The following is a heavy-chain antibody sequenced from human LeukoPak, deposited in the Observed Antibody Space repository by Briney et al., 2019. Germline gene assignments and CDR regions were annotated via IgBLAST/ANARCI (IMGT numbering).Heavy chain of an antibody. CDR3: AREVSSFGIYYFDY. Sequence: SETLSLTCTVSGGSISSYYWSWIRQPAGKGLEWIGRIYTSGSTNYNPSLKSRVTMSVDTSKNQFSLKLSSVTAADTAVYYCAREVSSFGIYYFDYWGQGTLVTVSS. CDR2: IYTSGST. J-gene: IGHJ4*02. CDR1: GGSISSYY. D-gene: IGHD3-10*01. V-gene: IGHV4-4*07.